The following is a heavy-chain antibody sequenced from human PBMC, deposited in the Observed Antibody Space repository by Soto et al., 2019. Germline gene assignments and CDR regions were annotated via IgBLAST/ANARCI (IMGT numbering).Heavy chain of an antibody. CDR3: ATDRSYSSGWY. CDR1: GYTFTNYG. D-gene: IGHD6-19*01. CDR2: ISAYKGDT. V-gene: IGHV1-18*01. Sequence: ASVKVSCKASGYTFTNYGISWVRQAPGQGLEWMGWISAYKGDTNYAQNLRGRVTMTEDTSTDTAYMELSSLRSEDTAVYYCATDRSYSSGWYWGQGTLVTVSS. J-gene: IGHJ4*02.